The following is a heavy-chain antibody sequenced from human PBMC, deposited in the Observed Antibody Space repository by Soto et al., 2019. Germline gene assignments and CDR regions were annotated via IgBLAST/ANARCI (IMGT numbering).Heavy chain of an antibody. D-gene: IGHD5-12*01. J-gene: IGHJ3*02. CDR2: SYYSGST. CDR3: ARGGLRRSAFDI. Sequence: SATLSLTCTVSGGSISSYYWSWIRQPPGKGLEWIGYSYYSGSTNYNPSLKSRVTISVDTSKNQFSLKLSSVTAADTAVYYCARGGLRRSAFDIWGQGTMVT. V-gene: IGHV4-59*08. CDR1: GGSISSYY.